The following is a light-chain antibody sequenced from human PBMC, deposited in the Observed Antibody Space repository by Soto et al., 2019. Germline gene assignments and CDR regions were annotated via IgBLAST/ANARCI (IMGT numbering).Light chain of an antibody. V-gene: IGKV3-20*01. CDR3: QQYGNSQFT. CDR1: QSVSSNY. J-gene: IGKJ3*01. Sequence: EIVLTQSPGTLSLSPGERATLSCRASQSVSSNYLAWYQQKPGQAPRLLIYGASSRATGIPDRFSGSGSWTVFTLTISRLEPEDFAVYYCQQYGNSQFTFGPGTKVDIK. CDR2: GAS.